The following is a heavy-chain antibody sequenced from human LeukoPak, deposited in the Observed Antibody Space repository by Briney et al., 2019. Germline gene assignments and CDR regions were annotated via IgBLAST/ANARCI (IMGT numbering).Heavy chain of an antibody. CDR2: INPSGGST. CDR3: ARGGSVDTAMVTHFDY. Sequence: ASVKVSCKASGYSFTIYYMHWVRQAPGQGLEWMGIINPSGGSTTYAQKFQGRVTMTRDTSTSTVYMELSSLRSEDTAVYYCARGGSVDTAMVTHFDYWGQGTLVTVSS. V-gene: IGHV1-46*01. J-gene: IGHJ4*02. D-gene: IGHD5-18*01. CDR1: GYSFTIYY.